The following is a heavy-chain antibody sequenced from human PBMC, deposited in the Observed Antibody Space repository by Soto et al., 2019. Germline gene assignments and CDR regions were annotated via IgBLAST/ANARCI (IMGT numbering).Heavy chain of an antibody. Sequence: GSLRLSCAASGFTFSSYAMSWVRQAPGKGLEWVSAISGSGGSTYYADSVKGRFTISRDNSKNTLYLQMNSLRAEDTAVYYCAKAPRGWGLPPHNWFDPWGQGTLVTVSS. V-gene: IGHV3-23*01. CDR3: AKAPRGWGLPPHNWFDP. CDR1: GFTFSSYA. J-gene: IGHJ5*02. D-gene: IGHD1-26*01. CDR2: ISGSGGST.